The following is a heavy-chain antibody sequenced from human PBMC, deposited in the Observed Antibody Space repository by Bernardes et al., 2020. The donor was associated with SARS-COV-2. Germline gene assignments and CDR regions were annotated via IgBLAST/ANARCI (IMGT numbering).Heavy chain of an antibody. J-gene: IGHJ6*02. CDR3: ARDPSGSDFSNDYIYNYYGLDV. Sequence: GSLRFPSAATDFNSSNYALHWVRPAPGTGLEWVTLISFDGRNKRYADFVEGRFTISRDNSKSTLYLQMNSLRSADTAVYYCARDPSGSDFSNDYIYNYYGLDVWGLGTTVTVSS. CDR1: DFNSSNYA. CDR2: ISFDGRNK. V-gene: IGHV3-30*04. D-gene: IGHD3-3*01.